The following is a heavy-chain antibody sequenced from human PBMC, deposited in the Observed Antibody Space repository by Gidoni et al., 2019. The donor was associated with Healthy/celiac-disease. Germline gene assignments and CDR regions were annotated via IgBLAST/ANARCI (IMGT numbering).Heavy chain of an antibody. CDR2: ISSSSSYI. V-gene: IGHV3-21*01. CDR3: ARDGDLLDYGDYGPFDY. D-gene: IGHD4-17*01. CDR1: GFTFSSYS. Sequence: EVQLVESGGGLVKPGGSLRLACADSGFTFSSYSMNWVRPAPGKGLEWVSSISSSSSYIYYADSVKGRFTISRDNAKNSLYLQMNSLRAEDTAVYYCARDGDLLDYGDYGPFDYWGQGTLVTVSS. J-gene: IGHJ4*02.